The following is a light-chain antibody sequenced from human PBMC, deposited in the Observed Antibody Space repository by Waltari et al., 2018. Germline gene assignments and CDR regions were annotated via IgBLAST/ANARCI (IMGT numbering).Light chain of an antibody. CDR3: QQYDYWPWT. V-gene: IGKV3D-15*01. J-gene: IGKJ1*01. CDR2: GTS. Sequence: IVITHSPDTLSLSPGQSATLSCRASQSVRSTFAWFQQKPGQPPRLLIYGTSTRATGIPARFTGSGSGTEFSLTISSLQPEDFATYYCQQYDYWPWTFGQGTRVETK. CDR1: QSVRST.